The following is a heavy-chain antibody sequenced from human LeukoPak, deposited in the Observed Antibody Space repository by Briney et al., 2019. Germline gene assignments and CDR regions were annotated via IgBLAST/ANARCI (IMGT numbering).Heavy chain of an antibody. CDR3: ARGVVRGVIIGAFDY. V-gene: IGHV1-18*01. Sequence: ASVKVSCKASGYTFTSYGISWVRQAPGQGLEWMGWFSAYNGNTNYAQKLQGRVTMTTDTSTSTAYMELRSLRSDDTAVYYCARGVVRGVIIGAFDYWGQGTLVTVSS. J-gene: IGHJ4*02. CDR1: GYTFTSYG. CDR2: FSAYNGNT. D-gene: IGHD3-10*01.